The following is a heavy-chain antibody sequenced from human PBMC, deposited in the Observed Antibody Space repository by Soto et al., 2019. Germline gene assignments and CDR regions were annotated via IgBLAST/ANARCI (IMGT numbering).Heavy chain of an antibody. CDR3: ANHPLSFGDPP. CDR1: GFTFSTDA. D-gene: IGHD3-10*01. J-gene: IGHJ4*02. V-gene: IGHV3-23*01. CDR2: ISGSGGNT. Sequence: EVQLLESGGGLVQPGGSLRLSCAASGFTFSTDAMSWVRQAPGKGLEWVSTISGSGGNTYYADSVKGRFTISRDNSKNALYLQMNSLRGDDTAVYYCANHPLSFGDPPWGQGTLVTVSS.